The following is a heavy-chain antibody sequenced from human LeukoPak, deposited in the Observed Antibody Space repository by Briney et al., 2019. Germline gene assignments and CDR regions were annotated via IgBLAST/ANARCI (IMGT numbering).Heavy chain of an antibody. V-gene: IGHV4-4*02. CDR1: GGSISNTNW. Sequence: SETLSLTCDVSGGSISNTNWWSWVRQPPGQGLEWIGEVSLAGQTNYNPSLNGRVTMSLDESSNQLSLKLTSVTAADTAVYFCARGDYYDGGGRNWFDPWGRGTLVTVSS. CDR2: VSLAGQT. J-gene: IGHJ5*02. CDR3: ARGDYYDGGGRNWFDP. D-gene: IGHD3-16*01.